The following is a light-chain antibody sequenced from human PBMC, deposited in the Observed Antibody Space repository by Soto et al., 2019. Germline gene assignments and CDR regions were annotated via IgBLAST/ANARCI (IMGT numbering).Light chain of an antibody. J-gene: IGLJ2*01. CDR2: EGS. CDR1: SSDVGSYNL. CDR3: CSYAGSCTFNVV. V-gene: IGLV2-23*03. Sequence: QSALTQPASVSGSPGQSITISCTGTSSDVGSYNLVSWYQQHPGKAPKLMIYEGSKRPSGVSNRFSGSKSGNTASLTISGLQAEDEADYYCCSYAGSCTFNVVFGGGTQLTVL.